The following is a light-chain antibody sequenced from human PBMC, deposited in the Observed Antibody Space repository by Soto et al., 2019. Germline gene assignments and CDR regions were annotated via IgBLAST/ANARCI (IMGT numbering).Light chain of an antibody. CDR3: QHYNSYSEA. V-gene: IGKV3-20*01. Sequence: EIVLAQSPGTLSLSPGERATLSCRASQSVSSNYLAWYQQKPGQAPRLLIYDASSRATAIPDRFSGSGSGTDFTLTTSRLEPDDFATYYCQHYNSYSEAFGQGTKVDIK. CDR2: DAS. J-gene: IGKJ1*01. CDR1: QSVSSNY.